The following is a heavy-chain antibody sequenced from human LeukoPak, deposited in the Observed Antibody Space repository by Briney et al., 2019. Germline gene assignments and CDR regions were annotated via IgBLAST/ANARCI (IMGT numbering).Heavy chain of an antibody. J-gene: IGHJ2*01. D-gene: IGHD2-21*01. CDR2: INPNTDGT. CDR3: ARDLASCGGDCLNWYFDL. CDR1: GYTFTDYY. V-gene: IGHV1-2*02. Sequence: ASVRVSCKASGYTFTDYYMHWVRQAPGQGLEWMGWINPNTDGTSYAQKFQGRVTLTRDTSISTAYMELARLRSDDTAVYYCARDLASCGGDCLNWYFDLWGRGTLVTVSS.